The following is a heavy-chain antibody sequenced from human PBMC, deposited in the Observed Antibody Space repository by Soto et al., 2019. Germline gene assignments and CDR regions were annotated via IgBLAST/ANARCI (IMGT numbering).Heavy chain of an antibody. Sequence: QVQLVESGGGVVQPGRSLRLSCAASGFTFSSYGMHWVRQAPGKGLEWVAVISYDGSNKYYADSVKGRFTISRDNSKNTLYMQMNSLRAEDTDVYYCAKDHSYYDILTGYFYYYGMDVWGQGTTVTVSS. CDR1: GFTFSSYG. CDR2: ISYDGSNK. D-gene: IGHD3-9*01. J-gene: IGHJ6*02. V-gene: IGHV3-30*18. CDR3: AKDHSYYDILTGYFYYYGMDV.